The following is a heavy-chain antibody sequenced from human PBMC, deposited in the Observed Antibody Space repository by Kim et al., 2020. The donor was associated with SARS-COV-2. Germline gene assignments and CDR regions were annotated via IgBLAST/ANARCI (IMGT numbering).Heavy chain of an antibody. CDR3: ARVPILQNYFYYGMDV. Sequence: CVEGRFTISRANAKSSLYLQMNSLRAEDTAVYYCARVPILQNYFYYGMDVWGQGATVTVSS. D-gene: IGHD1-1*01. J-gene: IGHJ6*02. V-gene: IGHV3-11*04.